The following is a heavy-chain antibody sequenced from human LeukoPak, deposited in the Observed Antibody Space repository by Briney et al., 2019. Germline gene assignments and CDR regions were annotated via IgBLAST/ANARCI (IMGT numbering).Heavy chain of an antibody. CDR2: ISFSGGST. V-gene: IGHV3-23*01. CDR1: GFTFSSYA. Sequence: GGSLRLSCVASGFTFSSYAMGWVRQAPGKGLEWVSAISFSGGSTYYADSLKGRSTISRDNSNNTLSLQMNSLRADDTAVYYCAKGPPRPTIAAAEFEYWGQGTLVTVSS. CDR3: AKGPPRPTIAAAEFEY. J-gene: IGHJ4*02. D-gene: IGHD6-13*01.